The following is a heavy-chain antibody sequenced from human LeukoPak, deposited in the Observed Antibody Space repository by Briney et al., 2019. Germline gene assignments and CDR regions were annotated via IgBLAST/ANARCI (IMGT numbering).Heavy chain of an antibody. CDR2: IKQDGSMK. CDR1: GFSFSNYW. Sequence: GGSLRLSCAASGFSFSNYWMSWVRQAPGKGLEWVANIKQDGSMKGYVDSVKGRFTISRDNAKNSLYLQMNSLRADDMAVYFCAMIEQVVSNVEGGYWGQGTLVTVSS. V-gene: IGHV3-7*01. J-gene: IGHJ4*02. D-gene: IGHD6-6*01. CDR3: AMIEQVVSNVEGGY.